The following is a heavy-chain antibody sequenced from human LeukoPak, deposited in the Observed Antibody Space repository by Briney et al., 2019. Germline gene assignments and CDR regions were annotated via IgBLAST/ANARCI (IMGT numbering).Heavy chain of an antibody. V-gene: IGHV3-7*01. CDR2: IKHDGSDK. Sequence: GGSLRLSCAASGFTFSSYWMSWVRQAPGKGLEWVANIKHDGSDKYYVDSVKGRFTISRDNAKNSLYLQMNSLRAEDTAVYYCARSPYYDSTGYYGSWGQGPPVPVSS. D-gene: IGHD3-22*01. CDR1: GFTFSSYW. CDR3: ARSPYYDSTGYYGS. J-gene: IGHJ5*02.